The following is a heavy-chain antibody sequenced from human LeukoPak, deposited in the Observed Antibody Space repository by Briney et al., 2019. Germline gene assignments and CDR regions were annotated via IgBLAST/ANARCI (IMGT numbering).Heavy chain of an antibody. CDR2: IYYSGST. D-gene: IGHD6-19*01. V-gene: IGHV4-59*01. J-gene: IGHJ3*02. CDR1: GGSISSYY. CDR3: ARARGSGWQHDAFDI. Sequence: PSETLSLTCTVSGGSISSYYWSWIRQPPGKGLEWIGYIYYSGSTNYNPSLKSRVTISVDTSKNQFSLKLSSVTAADTAVYYCARARGSGWQHDAFDIWGQGTMVTVSS.